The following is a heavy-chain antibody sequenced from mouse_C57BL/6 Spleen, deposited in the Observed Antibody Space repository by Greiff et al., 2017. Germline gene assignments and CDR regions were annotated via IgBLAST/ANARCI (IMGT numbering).Heavy chain of an antibody. J-gene: IGHJ3*01. D-gene: IGHD2-4*01. CDR1: GYTFTDYE. CDR2: IDPETGGT. V-gene: IGHV1-15*01. CDR3: TRSLYYDYSWCAD. Sequence: VQLQQSGAELVRPGASVTLSCKASGYTFTDYEMHWVKQTPVHGLAWIGAIDPETGGTAYNQKFKGKAILTADKSSSTAYMELRSLTSEDSAVYYCTRSLYYDYSWCADWGQGALVTVSA.